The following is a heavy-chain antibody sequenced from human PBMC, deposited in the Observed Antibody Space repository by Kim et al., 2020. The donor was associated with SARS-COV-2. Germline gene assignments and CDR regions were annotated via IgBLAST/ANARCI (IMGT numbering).Heavy chain of an antibody. CDR1: GGSISSGDYY. CDR3: ARDEGGGIVGY. V-gene: IGHV4-30-4*01. D-gene: IGHD3-22*01. Sequence: SETLSLTCTVSGGSISSGDYYWSWIRQPPGKGLEWIGYIYYSGSTYYNPSLKSRVTISVDTSKNQFSLKLSSVTAADTAVYYCARDEGGGIVGYWGQGTLVTVSS. J-gene: IGHJ4*02. CDR2: IYYSGST.